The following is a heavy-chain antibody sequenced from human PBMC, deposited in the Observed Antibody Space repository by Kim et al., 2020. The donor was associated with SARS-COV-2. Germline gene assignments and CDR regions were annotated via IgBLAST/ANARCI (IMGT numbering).Heavy chain of an antibody. V-gene: IGHV3-30*02. D-gene: IGHD3-22*01. J-gene: IGHJ4*02. CDR3: AKAPYDSSGYYYYFHY. Sequence: DSVKGRFSISRDKSKNTLDLQLNSLRAEDTGIYYCAKAPYDSSGYYYYFHYWGQGTLVTVSS.